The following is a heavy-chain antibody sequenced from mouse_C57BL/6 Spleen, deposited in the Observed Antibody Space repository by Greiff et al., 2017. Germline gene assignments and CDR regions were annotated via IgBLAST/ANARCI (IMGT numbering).Heavy chain of an antibody. CDR1: GYTFTSYG. CDR2: IYPRSGNT. J-gene: IGHJ2*01. V-gene: IGHV1-81*01. CDR3: ARDRGINYFDC. Sequence: LVESGAELARPGASVKLSCKASGYTFTSYGISWVKQRTGQGLEWIGEIYPRSGNTYYNEKFKGKATLTADKSSSTAYMGLRSLTSEDSAVYFCARDRGINYFDCWGQGTTLTVSS. D-gene: IGHD3-1*01.